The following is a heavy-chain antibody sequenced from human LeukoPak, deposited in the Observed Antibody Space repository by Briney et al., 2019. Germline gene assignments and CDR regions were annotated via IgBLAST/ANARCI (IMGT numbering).Heavy chain of an antibody. CDR1: GYTFINYG. J-gene: IGHJ4*02. Sequence: ASVKVSCKASGYTFINYGITWVRQAPGQGLEWMGWISAYNGNTNYAQKLQGRVTMTADTSTSTAYMELGSLRSDDTATYYCSRDYYSGSYYGDYWGQGTLVTVSS. CDR2: ISAYNGNT. D-gene: IGHD1-26*01. V-gene: IGHV1-18*01. CDR3: SRDYYSGSYYGDY.